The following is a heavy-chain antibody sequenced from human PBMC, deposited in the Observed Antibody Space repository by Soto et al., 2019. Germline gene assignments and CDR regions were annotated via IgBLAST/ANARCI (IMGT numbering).Heavy chain of an antibody. V-gene: IGHV3-53*01. J-gene: IGHJ2*01. Sequence: LRLSCAASGFTVSSNYMSWVRQAPGKGLEWVSVIYSGGSTYYADSVKGRFTISRDNSKNTLYLQMNSLRAEDTAVYYCARDPYSRGPVRYFGLGGGATLVALSS. CDR2: IYSGGST. CDR1: GFTVSSNY. D-gene: IGHD6-19*01. CDR3: ARDPYSRGPVRYFGL.